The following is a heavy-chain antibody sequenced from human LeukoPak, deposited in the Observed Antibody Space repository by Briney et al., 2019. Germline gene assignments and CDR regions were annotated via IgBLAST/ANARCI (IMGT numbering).Heavy chain of an antibody. V-gene: IGHV3-21*01. D-gene: IGHD6-13*01. CDR3: ARETAAAGNWFDP. J-gene: IGHJ5*02. CDR1: GFTFSSYS. Sequence: GGSLRLSCAASGFTFSSYSMNWVRQAPGKGLEWVSSISSSSSYIYYADSVKGRFTTSRDNAKNSLYLQMNSLRAEDTAVYYCARETAAAGNWFDPWGQGTLVTVSS. CDR2: ISSSSSYI.